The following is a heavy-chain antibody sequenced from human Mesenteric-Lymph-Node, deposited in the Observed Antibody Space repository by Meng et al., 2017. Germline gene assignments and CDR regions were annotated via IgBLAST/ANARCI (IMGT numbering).Heavy chain of an antibody. CDR1: GYTFTSYD. V-gene: IGHV1-8*03. J-gene: IGHJ4*02. CDR3: ARAPSQDYSSSWYSWSDY. CDR2: MNPNSGNT. Sequence: ASVKVSCKASGYTFTSYDINWVRQATGQGLEWMGWMNPNSGNTGYAQKFQGRVTITRDTSASTAYMELSSLRSEDTAVYYCARAPSQDYSSSWYSWSDYWGQGTLVTVSS. D-gene: IGHD6-13*01.